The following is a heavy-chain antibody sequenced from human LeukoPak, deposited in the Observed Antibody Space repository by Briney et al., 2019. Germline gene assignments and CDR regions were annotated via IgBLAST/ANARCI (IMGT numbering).Heavy chain of an antibody. D-gene: IGHD2-2*01. J-gene: IGHJ4*02. V-gene: IGHV1-2*02. CDR3: ARANFLYCSSTTCLFDY. CDR2: INPNSGDT. CDR1: GYTFTDYY. Sequence: DSVTVSCKASGYTFTDYYLHWVRQAPGQGFEWMGWINPNSGDTNYAQKFQGGVTMTRDTSISTAHMEMSRLRSDDTAVYYCARANFLYCSSTTCLFDYWGQGTLVTVSS.